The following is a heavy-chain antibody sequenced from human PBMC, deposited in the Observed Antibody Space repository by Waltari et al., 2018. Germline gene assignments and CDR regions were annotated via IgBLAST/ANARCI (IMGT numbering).Heavy chain of an antibody. V-gene: IGHV1-69-2*01. CDR2: VDPEDGET. CDR1: GYTFTDYY. D-gene: IGHD6-13*01. Sequence: EVQLVQSGAEVKKPGATVKISCKASGYTFTDYYMHWVQQAPGKGLEWMGRVDPEDGETIYAEKFQGRVTITADTSTDTAYMELSSLRSEDTAVYYCATILKGIAAAGNKYFQHWGQGTLVTVSS. J-gene: IGHJ1*01. CDR3: ATILKGIAAAGNKYFQH.